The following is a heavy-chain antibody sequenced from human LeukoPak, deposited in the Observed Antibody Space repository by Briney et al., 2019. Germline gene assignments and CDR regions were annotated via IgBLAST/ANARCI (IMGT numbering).Heavy chain of an antibody. V-gene: IGHV4-38-2*02. CDR1: GYSISSGYY. CDR2: IYHSGST. J-gene: IGHJ3*02. Sequence: KTSETLSLTCTVSGYSISSGYYWGWIRQPPGKGLEWIGSIYHSGSTYYNPSLKSRVTISVDTSKNHFSLKLSSVTAADTAVYYCARDAFLYCSGGSCYGGAFDIWGQGTMVTVSS. D-gene: IGHD2-15*01. CDR3: ARDAFLYCSGGSCYGGAFDI.